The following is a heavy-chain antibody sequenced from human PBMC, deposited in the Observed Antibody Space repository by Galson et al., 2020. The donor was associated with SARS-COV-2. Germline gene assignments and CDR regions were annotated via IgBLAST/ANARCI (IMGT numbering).Heavy chain of an antibody. CDR3: ARDPYPGFSPDNYLDY. Sequence: GESLKISCAASGFTFSSYGMNWVRQAPGKGLEWVATISYVVTNKYYADSVKGRFTISRDNSRNTVYLQMNSLRTEDTAVYYCARDPYPGFSPDNYLDYWGQGTLVTVSS. D-gene: IGHD1-1*01. CDR2: ISYVVTNK. CDR1: GFTFSSYG. V-gene: IGHV3-30*03. J-gene: IGHJ4*02.